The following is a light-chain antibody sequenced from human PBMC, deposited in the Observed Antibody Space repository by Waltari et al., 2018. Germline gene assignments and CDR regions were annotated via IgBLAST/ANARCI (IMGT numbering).Light chain of an antibody. V-gene: IGKV2-30*01. CDR3: VQGTYWPT. Sequence: DVVRTQSSLSLPVTLGQPGTIFCRSSQSIVNSDGNTYLYWFHQRPGQSPRRLIYKVSNRDAGGPDRFSGSGSGTDFTLKISRVEAEEVGVYYCVQGTYWPTFGGGTKVEIK. CDR2: KVS. J-gene: IGKJ4*01. CDR1: QSIVNSDGNTY.